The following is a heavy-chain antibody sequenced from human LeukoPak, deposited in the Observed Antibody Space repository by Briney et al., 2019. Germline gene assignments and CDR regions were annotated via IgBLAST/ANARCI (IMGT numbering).Heavy chain of an antibody. CDR1: GFTFRTYW. D-gene: IGHD6-13*01. CDR3: ARPRDSGWSKAWDY. CDR2: IKQDGSEK. J-gene: IGHJ4*02. Sequence: GGSLRLSCEGSGFTFRTYWMTWVRQAPGKGLEWVANIKQDGSEKYYVDSVKGRFTISRDNAQNSLYLQMNSLRAEDTAVYYCARPRDSGWSKAWDYWGQGTLVTVSS. V-gene: IGHV3-7*03.